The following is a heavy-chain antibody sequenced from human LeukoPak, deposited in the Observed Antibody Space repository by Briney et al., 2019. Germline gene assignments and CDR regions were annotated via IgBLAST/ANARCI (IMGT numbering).Heavy chain of an antibody. J-gene: IGHJ6*03. CDR1: GGSFSGYY. V-gene: IGHV4-34*01. D-gene: IGHD6-19*01. CDR2: INHSGST. CDR3: ARRAGTSYYYYYMDV. Sequence: MTSETLSLTCAVYGGSFSGYYWSWIRQPPGKGLEWIGEINHSGSTNYNPSLKSRVTISVDTSKNQFSLKLSSVTAADTAVYYCARRAGTSYYYYYMDVWGKGTTVTISS.